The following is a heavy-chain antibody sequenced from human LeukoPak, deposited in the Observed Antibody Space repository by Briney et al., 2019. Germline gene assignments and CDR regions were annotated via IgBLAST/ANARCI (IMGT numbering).Heavy chain of an antibody. CDR2: FYYSGTT. Sequence: SETLSLTCTVSGASITSSGYYWGWIRQPPGKRLEWLGSFYYSGTTHYNPSLKSRVTIAEDASKIQFFLRLTSATAADTAVYYCATVTGGKPNGPFDYWGQGTLVTVSS. V-gene: IGHV4-39*07. CDR1: GASITSSGYY. CDR3: ATVTGGKPNGPFDY. J-gene: IGHJ4*02. D-gene: IGHD1-26*01.